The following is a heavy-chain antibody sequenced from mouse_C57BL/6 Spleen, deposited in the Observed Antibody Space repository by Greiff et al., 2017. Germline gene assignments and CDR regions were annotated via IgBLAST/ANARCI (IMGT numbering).Heavy chain of an antibody. D-gene: IGHD2-3*01. CDR3: ARGGYYDYYAMDY. CDR1: GYTFTSYW. CDR2: IHPNSGST. Sequence: QVQLQQPGAELVKPGASVKLSCKASGYTFTSYWMHWVKQRPGQGLEWIGMIHPNSGSTNYNEKFKGKATLTVDKSSSTAYMQLSSLTSEDSAVYYCARGGYYDYYAMDYWGQGTSVTVSS. J-gene: IGHJ4*01. V-gene: IGHV1-64*01.